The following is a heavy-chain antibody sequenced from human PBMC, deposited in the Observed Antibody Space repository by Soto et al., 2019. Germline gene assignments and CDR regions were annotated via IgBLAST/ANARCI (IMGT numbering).Heavy chain of an antibody. CDR1: GFTFSSYA. D-gene: IGHD3-9*01. J-gene: IGHJ6*04. Sequence: PGGSLRLSCAASGFTFSSYAMSWVRQAPGKGLEWVSAISGSGGSTYYADSVKGRFTISRDNSKNTLYLQMNSLRAEDTAVYYCAKFPEITLFPALMDVWCKGTTVTVSS. V-gene: IGHV3-23*01. CDR3: AKFPEITLFPALMDV. CDR2: ISGSGGST.